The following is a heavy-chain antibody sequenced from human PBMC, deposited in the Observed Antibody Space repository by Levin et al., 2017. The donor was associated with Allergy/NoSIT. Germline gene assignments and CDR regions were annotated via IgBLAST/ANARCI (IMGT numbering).Heavy chain of an antibody. V-gene: IGHV3-11*01. Sequence: GGSLSLSCAASGFTFTDFYMSWIRQAPGKGLEWVSYSSSGGDTIYYADSVKGRFTISRDNAKRSLYLQMNSLRAEDTAVYYCVRVRNYYGDYWGQGTLVTVSS. CDR3: VRVRNYYGDY. J-gene: IGHJ4*02. CDR2: SSSGGDTI. CDR1: GFTFTDFY. D-gene: IGHD3-10*01.